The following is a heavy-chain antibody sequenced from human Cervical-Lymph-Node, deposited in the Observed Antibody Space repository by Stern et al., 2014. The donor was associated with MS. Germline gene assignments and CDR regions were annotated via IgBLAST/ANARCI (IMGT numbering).Heavy chain of an antibody. J-gene: IGHJ4*02. CDR1: GFTFDDYA. CDR3: AKGSGGSGYYPVALDY. Sequence: EVQLVESGGGLVQPGRSLRLSCAASGFTFDDYAMHWVRQAPGKGLEGVSGITWNSVSVGYADSVKGLFTISRDNAKNSLYLQMNSLRGDDTALYYCAKGSGGSGYYPVALDYWGQGTLVTVSS. CDR2: ITWNSVSV. V-gene: IGHV3-9*01. D-gene: IGHD3-3*01.